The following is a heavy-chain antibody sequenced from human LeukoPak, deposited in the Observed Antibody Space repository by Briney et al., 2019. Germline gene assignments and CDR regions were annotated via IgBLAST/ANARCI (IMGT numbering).Heavy chain of an antibody. CDR1: GYTFTSYD. V-gene: IGHV1-8*03. CDR3: ARGTRGRNMITFVLNYYYYMDV. D-gene: IGHD3-16*01. Sequence: GASVKVSCKASGYTFTSYDINWVRQATGQGLEWMGWMNPNSGNTGYAQKFQGRVTITRNTSISTAYMELSSLRSEGTAVYYCARGTRGRNMITFVLNYYYYMDVWGKGTTVTVSS. J-gene: IGHJ6*03. CDR2: MNPNSGNT.